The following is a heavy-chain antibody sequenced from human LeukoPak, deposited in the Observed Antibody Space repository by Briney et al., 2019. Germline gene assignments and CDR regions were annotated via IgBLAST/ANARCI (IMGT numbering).Heavy chain of an antibody. J-gene: IGHJ4*02. Sequence: ETLSLTCTVSGGSINNSRYYWAWIRQPPGKGLEWVSSISSSSSYIYYADSVKGRFTISRDNAKNSLYLQMNSLRAEDTAVYYCARGLPITPAADLGGYWGQGTLVTVSS. V-gene: IGHV3-21*01. CDR2: ISSSSSYI. CDR1: GGSINNSRYY. CDR3: ARGLPITPAADLGGY. D-gene: IGHD2-2*01.